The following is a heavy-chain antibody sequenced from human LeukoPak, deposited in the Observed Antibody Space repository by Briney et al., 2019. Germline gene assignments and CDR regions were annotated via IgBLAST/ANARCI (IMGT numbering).Heavy chain of an antibody. CDR1: GFTFSSYA. J-gene: IGHJ3*02. D-gene: IGHD2-2*01. Sequence: GGSLRLSCAASGFTFSSYAMSWVRQAPGKGREWVSAISGSGGSTYYADSVKGRFTISRDNSKNTLYLQMNSLRAEDTAVYYCAKDLNIVVVPAAPSAFDIWGQGTMVTVYS. CDR2: ISGSGGST. V-gene: IGHV3-23*01. CDR3: AKDLNIVVVPAAPSAFDI.